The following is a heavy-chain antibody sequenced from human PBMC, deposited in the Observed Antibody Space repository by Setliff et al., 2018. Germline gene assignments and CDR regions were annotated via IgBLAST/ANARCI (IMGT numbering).Heavy chain of an antibody. CDR3: ARQIGSSLSHFYYYMDV. J-gene: IGHJ6*03. D-gene: IGHD6-19*01. CDR1: GYNFASYW. Sequence: PGESLKISCKGSGYNFASYWIAWVRQMPGKGLEWMGIIYPDDSDTRYSPSFQGQVTISADESISTAYLQWSSLKASDTAMYYCARQIGSSLSHFYYYMDVWGKGTTVTVSS. V-gene: IGHV5-51*01. CDR2: IYPDDSDT.